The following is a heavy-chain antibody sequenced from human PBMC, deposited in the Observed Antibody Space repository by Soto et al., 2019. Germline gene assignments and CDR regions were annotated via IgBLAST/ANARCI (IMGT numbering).Heavy chain of an antibody. CDR2: IYSGGTT. V-gene: IGHV3-66*01. CDR3: ARGGSGSDWDYYGMDV. Sequence: EVQLVESGGGLVQPGGSLRLSCAGSALTASKNYMSWVRQPPGKGLEWVSVIYSGGTTYYADSVKDRFSISRDNSKSTLYLERDNLRAGDTAVYYCARGGSGSDWDYYGMDVWGQGTTVTVSS. D-gene: IGHD3-10*01. CDR1: ALTASKNY. J-gene: IGHJ6*02.